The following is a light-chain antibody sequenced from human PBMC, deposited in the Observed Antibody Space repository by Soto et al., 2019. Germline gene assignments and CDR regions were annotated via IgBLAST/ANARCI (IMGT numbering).Light chain of an antibody. Sequence: QSVLTQHRSVSGSPGQSVTISCTGTSSDVGGYNYVSWYQQHPGKAPKLMIYDVSKRPSGVPDRFSGSKSGNTASLTISGLQAEDEADYYCCSYAGSYTFYVFGTGTKVTVL. CDR2: DVS. J-gene: IGLJ1*01. V-gene: IGLV2-11*01. CDR1: SSDVGGYNY. CDR3: CSYAGSYTFYV.